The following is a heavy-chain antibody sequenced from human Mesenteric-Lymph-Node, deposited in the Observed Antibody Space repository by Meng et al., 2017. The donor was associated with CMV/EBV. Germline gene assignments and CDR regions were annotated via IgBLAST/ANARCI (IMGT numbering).Heavy chain of an antibody. CDR2: IYYSGST. CDR3: ARDWGSSVTGTQGWGWFDP. CDR1: GGSISSYY. J-gene: IGHJ5*02. V-gene: IGHV4-59*12. Sequence: SETLSLTCTVSGGSISSYYWSWIRQPPGKGLEWIGYIYYSGSTNYNPSLKSRVTISIDTSKNQFSLKLNSVTAADTAIYYCARDWGSSVTGTQGWGWFDPWGQGSLVTVSS. D-gene: IGHD6-19*01.